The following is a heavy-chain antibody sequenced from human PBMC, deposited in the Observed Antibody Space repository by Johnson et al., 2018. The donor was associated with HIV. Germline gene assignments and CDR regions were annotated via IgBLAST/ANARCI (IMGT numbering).Heavy chain of an antibody. Sequence: QVKLVESGGGVVQPGRSLRLSCAASGFTFSTEALHWVRQAPGKGLEWVANIKQDGSEKYYADSVKGRFTISRDNSKNTLYLQMNSLRAEDTALYYCARVRSGGYNTGAFDIWGQGTMFTVSS. D-gene: IGHD1-26*01. CDR1: GFTFSTEA. J-gene: IGHJ3*02. CDR2: IKQDGSEK. V-gene: IGHV3-30*04. CDR3: ARVRSGGYNTGAFDI.